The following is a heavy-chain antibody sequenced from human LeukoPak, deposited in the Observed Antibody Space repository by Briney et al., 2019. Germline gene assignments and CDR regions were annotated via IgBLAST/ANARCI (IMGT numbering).Heavy chain of an antibody. CDR2: IHHSGTT. Sequence: SETLSLTCAVYGGSFSDSYWTWIRQRPGKGLEWIGEIHHSGTTNFNPSLQSRVSISVDTAKNQFFLRVASMTAADTALYYCARGRKVSGVRRINWARHENYFFYYKDVWGKGTSVSVSS. CDR1: GGSFSDSY. J-gene: IGHJ6*03. D-gene: IGHD1-14*01. CDR3: ARGRKVSGVRRINWARHENYFFYYKDV. V-gene: IGHV4-34*01.